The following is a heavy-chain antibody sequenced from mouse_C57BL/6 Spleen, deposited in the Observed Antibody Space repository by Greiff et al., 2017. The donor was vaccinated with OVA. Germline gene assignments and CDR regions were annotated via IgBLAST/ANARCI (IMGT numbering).Heavy chain of an antibody. CDR3: ARVRDYYSMDY. Sequence: VQLQQSGPGLVKPSQSLSLTCSVTGYSITSGYYWNWIRQFPGNKLEWMGYISYDGSNNYNPSLKNRISITRDTSKNQFCLKLKSVTTEDTATYYCARVRDYYSMDYWGQGTSVTVSS. J-gene: IGHJ4*01. CDR2: ISYDGSN. V-gene: IGHV3-6*01. CDR1: GYSITSGYY. D-gene: IGHD1-1*01.